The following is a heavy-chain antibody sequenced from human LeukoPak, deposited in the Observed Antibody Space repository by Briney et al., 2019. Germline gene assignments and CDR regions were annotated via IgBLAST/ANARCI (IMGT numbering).Heavy chain of an antibody. V-gene: IGHV1-18*01. CDR3: ARDFSHRYYYDSSGYYVLFNY. D-gene: IGHD3-22*01. J-gene: IGHJ4*02. Sequence: ASVKVSCKASGYTFTSYDISWVRQAPGQGLEWMGWISAYNGNTNYAQKLQGRVTMTTDTSTSTAYMELRSLRSDDTAVYYCARDFSHRYYYDSSGYYVLFNYWGQGSLVTVSS. CDR2: ISAYNGNT. CDR1: GYTFTSYD.